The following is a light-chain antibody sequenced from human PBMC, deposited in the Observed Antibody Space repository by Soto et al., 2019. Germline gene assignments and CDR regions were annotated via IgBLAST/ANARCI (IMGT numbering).Light chain of an antibody. CDR2: DAS. J-gene: IGKJ3*01. V-gene: IGKV1-12*01. CDR3: QQAFQFPFT. Sequence: DIQMTQSPSSMSPSVEDRVTITCRASQDIRTWLAWYQQSPGRAPNLLIFDASSLQSGVSSRFRGSGSGTDFTLTINNLQPEDSATYFCQQAFQFPFTFGPGTKVDMK. CDR1: QDIRTW.